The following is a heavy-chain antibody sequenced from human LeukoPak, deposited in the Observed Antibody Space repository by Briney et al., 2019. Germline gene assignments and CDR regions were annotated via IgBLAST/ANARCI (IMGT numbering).Heavy chain of an antibody. D-gene: IGHD3-22*01. CDR1: GFTFSSYN. Sequence: GGSLRLSCAVSGFTFSSYNMHWVRQAPGKGLEWVSSISTGGSHIYYADSVKGRFTISRDNAKNSLYLQMNSLRAEDTAVYYCARDHHRRLYDSQARDTFDIWGQGTVVTVSS. V-gene: IGHV3-21*06. CDR2: ISTGGSHI. J-gene: IGHJ3*02. CDR3: ARDHHRRLYDSQARDTFDI.